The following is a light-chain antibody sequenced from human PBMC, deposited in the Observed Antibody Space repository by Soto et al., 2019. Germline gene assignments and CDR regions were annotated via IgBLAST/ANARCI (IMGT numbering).Light chain of an antibody. V-gene: IGLV1-40*01. CDR3: QSYDRSLSGWV. J-gene: IGLJ3*02. Sequence: QSVLTQPPSVSGAPGQRVTISCTGSSSNIGAVYNVHWYQQLPGTAPKLLIYGNSNRPSGVPDRFSGSKSGTSASLAITGLQAEDEADYYCQSYDRSLSGWVFGGGTQLTVL. CDR2: GNS. CDR1: SSNIGAVYN.